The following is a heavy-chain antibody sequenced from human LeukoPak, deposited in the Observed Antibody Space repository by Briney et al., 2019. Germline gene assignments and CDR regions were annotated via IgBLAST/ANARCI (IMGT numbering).Heavy chain of an antibody. J-gene: IGHJ4*02. CDR2: IYYSGST. CDR3: ARGVDFMLDY. V-gene: IGHV4-30-4*08. CDR1: GGSISSGDYY. Sequence: SETLSLTCTVSGGSISSGDYYWSWIRQPPGKGLEWIGYIYYSGSTYHNPSLKSRVTISVDTSKNQFSLKLSSVTAADTAVYYCARGVDFMLDYWGQGTLVTVSS. D-gene: IGHD3-3*01.